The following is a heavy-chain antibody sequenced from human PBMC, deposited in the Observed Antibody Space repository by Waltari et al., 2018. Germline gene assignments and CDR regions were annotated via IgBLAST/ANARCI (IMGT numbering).Heavy chain of an antibody. J-gene: IGHJ4*02. D-gene: IGHD2-15*01. CDR1: GLTGSNNF. CDR2: IYSRGDT. V-gene: IGHV3-53*02. CDR3: ARKTDSGGSGGF. Sequence: EVQLVETGGGLIQPGGSLRLSCAASGLTGSNNFMYWLRQAPGKGLEWVALIYSRGDTYHADSVKGRFTISRDNSQNTLYLQMNSLRVEDTAVYFCARKTDSGGSGGFWGQGTRVTVSS.